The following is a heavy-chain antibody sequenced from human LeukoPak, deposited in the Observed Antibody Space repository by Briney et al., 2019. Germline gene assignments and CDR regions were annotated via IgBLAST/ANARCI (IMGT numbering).Heavy chain of an antibody. CDR3: AKEAAAAGYYWYFDL. CDR1: GFTFSNYA. V-gene: IGHV3-23*01. Sequence: GGSLRLSCAASGFTFSNYAMSWVRQAPGKGLEWVSILSGSGGATYYADSVKGRFTISRDNSKNTLYLQMNSLRAEDTAVYYCAKEAAAAGYYWYFDLWGRGTLVTVSS. CDR2: LSGSGGAT. D-gene: IGHD6-13*01. J-gene: IGHJ2*01.